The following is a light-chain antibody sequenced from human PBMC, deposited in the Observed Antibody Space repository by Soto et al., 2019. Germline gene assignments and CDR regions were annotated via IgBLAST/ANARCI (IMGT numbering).Light chain of an antibody. CDR3: SSFTSSSTLV. Sequence: QSALTQPASVSGSPGQSITISCTGTSSDVGGYNSVSWYRQDPGKAPKLIIYDVTYRPSGVSNRFSGSKSGNTASLTISGLQSEDEADYHCSSFTSSSTLVFGGGTKLTVL. CDR1: SSDVGGYNS. J-gene: IGLJ2*01. CDR2: DVT. V-gene: IGLV2-14*01.